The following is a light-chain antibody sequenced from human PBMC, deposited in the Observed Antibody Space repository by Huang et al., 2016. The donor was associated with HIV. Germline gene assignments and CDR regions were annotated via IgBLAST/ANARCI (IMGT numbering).Light chain of an antibody. J-gene: IGKJ2*01. CDR2: DAS. Sequence: EIVLTQSPATLSVSPGQRVTLSCRASPTIGRSLASYQQRPGRAPRILIDDASNRTTGSPARFSGRGSGTDFTLTVSSLEPEDFAVYYCQQRSNWLPYTFGQGTKLEIK. V-gene: IGKV3-11*01. CDR1: PTIGRS. CDR3: QQRSNWLPYT.